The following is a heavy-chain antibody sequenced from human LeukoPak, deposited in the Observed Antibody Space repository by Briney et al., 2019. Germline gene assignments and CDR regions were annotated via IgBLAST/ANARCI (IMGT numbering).Heavy chain of an antibody. CDR1: GFSFSTYS. CDR3: ARDWGYTYDY. Sequence: GGSLRLSFAASGFSFSTYSRNWVRQAPGKGLEWVSYISSRSNTINYAESVKGRFTISRDNAKNSLYLQMDSLSDEDTAVYYCARDWGYTYDYWGQGTLVTVSS. V-gene: IGHV3-48*02. J-gene: IGHJ4*02. CDR2: ISSRSNTI. D-gene: IGHD5-18*01.